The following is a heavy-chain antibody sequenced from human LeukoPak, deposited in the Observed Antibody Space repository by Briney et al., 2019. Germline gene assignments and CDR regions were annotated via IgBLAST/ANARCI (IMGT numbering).Heavy chain of an antibody. Sequence: GGSLRLSCAASGFTFSSYSMNWVRQAPGKGLEWVSSISSSSSYIYYADSVKGRFTISRDNAKNSLYLQMNSLRAEDTAVYYCASRVDRVVVPDYWGQGTLVTVSS. CDR3: ASRVDRVVVPDY. V-gene: IGHV3-21*01. D-gene: IGHD3-22*01. CDR2: ISSSSSYI. J-gene: IGHJ4*02. CDR1: GFTFSSYS.